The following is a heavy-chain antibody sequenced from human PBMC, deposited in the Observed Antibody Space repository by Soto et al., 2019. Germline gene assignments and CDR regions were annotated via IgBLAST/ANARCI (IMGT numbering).Heavy chain of an antibody. D-gene: IGHD2-21*02. J-gene: IGHJ4*02. CDR1: EFTFSTYA. CDR3: ATTVTARGFEY. V-gene: IGHV3-23*01. Sequence: GGSLRLSCSASEFTFSTYAMSWVRQAPGKGLEWVSAISGIGETQYYAASVKGRFTISRDNSKKTLYLQMNSLRGEDTAVYYCATTVTARGFEYWGQGTLVTVSS. CDR2: ISGIGETQ.